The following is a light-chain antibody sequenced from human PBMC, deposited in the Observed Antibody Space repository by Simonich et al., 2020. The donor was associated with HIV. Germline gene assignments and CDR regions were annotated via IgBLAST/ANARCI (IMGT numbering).Light chain of an antibody. J-gene: IGLJ3*02. Sequence: ALTQPTSVSGSPGQSITISCTGVSSDVGGYNYVSWYQQHPGKAPKLMIYDVSKRPSGVSNRFSGSKSGDTASLTISGLQAEDEADYYCDSYTSSSTWVFGGGTKLTVL. CDR1: SSDVGGYNY. V-gene: IGLV2-14*01. CDR2: DVS. CDR3: DSYTSSSTWV.